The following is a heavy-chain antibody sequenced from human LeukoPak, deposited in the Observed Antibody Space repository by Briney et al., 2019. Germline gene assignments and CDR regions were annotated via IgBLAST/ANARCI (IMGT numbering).Heavy chain of an antibody. CDR2: IDYSGST. V-gene: IGHV4-59*01. CDR3: VRDQSEFDS. Sequence: SETLSLTCSVSGGSIKTYYWTWIRQPPGKGLEWIGYIDYSGSTDSNPSLMGRVTISLDTSKSQFSLELRSVTAADTAVYYCVRDQSEFDSWGQGTVVTVSS. J-gene: IGHJ4*02. CDR1: GGSIKTYY.